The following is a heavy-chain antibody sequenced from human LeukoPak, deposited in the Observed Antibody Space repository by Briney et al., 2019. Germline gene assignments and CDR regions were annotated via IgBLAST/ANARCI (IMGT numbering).Heavy chain of an antibody. V-gene: IGHV3-30-3*01. CDR3: ARSTPGDYTPHLIDS. CDR1: GFTFSSDA. J-gene: IGHJ4*02. D-gene: IGHD3-3*01. CDR2: ISHDGTNK. Sequence: QAGGSLRLSCAASGFTFSSDAMHWVRQAPGKGLEWVAVISHDGTNKYYADSVKGRFTISRDNSKSTLYLQMNSLRAEDTAVYYCARSTPGDYTPHLIDSWGQGTLDTVSS.